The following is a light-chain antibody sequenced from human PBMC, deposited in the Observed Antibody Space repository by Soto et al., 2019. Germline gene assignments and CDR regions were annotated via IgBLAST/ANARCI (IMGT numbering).Light chain of an antibody. V-gene: IGLV2-8*01. CDR2: EVS. Sequence: QSALTQPPSVSGSPGQSVTISCSGTSGDVGGYNYVPWYQQHPGTAPKLVIYEVSERPSAVPDRFSGSKSGNTASLTVSGLQADDEADYYCSSYAGNNIVVFGGGTKVTVL. J-gene: IGLJ2*01. CDR3: SSYAGNNIVV. CDR1: SGDVGGYNY.